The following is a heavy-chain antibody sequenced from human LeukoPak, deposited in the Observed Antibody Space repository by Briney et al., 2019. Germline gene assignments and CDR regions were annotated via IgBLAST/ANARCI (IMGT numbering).Heavy chain of an antibody. J-gene: IGHJ4*02. CDR2: INPNRGVT. Sequence: GASVKVSCKDSRYTLTPYYIHWVRQAPGQALEWMGWINPNRGVTNDAQKFQGRVTMTRDTPIPTAFMELSRLRSDDTAVYYCARVLRRDGYNRYFDYWGQGTLVTVSS. CDR3: ARVLRRDGYNRYFDY. V-gene: IGHV1-2*02. D-gene: IGHD5-24*01. CDR1: RYTLTPYY.